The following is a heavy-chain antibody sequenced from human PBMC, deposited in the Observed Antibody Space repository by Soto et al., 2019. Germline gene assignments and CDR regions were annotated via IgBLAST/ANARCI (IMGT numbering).Heavy chain of an antibody. D-gene: IGHD5-12*01. V-gene: IGHV4-34*01. CDR3: ARGRGGGYNQHWYFDL. J-gene: IGHJ2*01. CDR1: GGSFSGYY. CDR2: INHSGST. Sequence: QVHLQQWGAGLLKPSETLSLTCAVYGGSFSGYYWSWIRQPPGKGLEWIGEINHSGSTNYNPSLKSRVSISVGTSNNQFSLKLSSVTAADTAVYYCARGRGGGYNQHWYFDLWGRGTLVTVSS.